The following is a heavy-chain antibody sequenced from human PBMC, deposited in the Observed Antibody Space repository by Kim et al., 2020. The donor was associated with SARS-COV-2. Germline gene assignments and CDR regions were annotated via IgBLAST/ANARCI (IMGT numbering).Heavy chain of an antibody. D-gene: IGHD5-18*01. CDR3: ARRGYSYGFGGRGGWYFDY. V-gene: IGHV4-39*01. CDR1: GGSISSSSYY. Sequence: SETLSLTCTVSGGSISSSSYYWGWIRQPPGKGLEWIGSIYYSGSTYYNPSLKSRVTISVDTSKNQFSLKLSSVTAADTAVYYCARRGYSYGFGGRGGWYFDYCGQGTLVTVPS. CDR2: IYYSGST. J-gene: IGHJ4*02.